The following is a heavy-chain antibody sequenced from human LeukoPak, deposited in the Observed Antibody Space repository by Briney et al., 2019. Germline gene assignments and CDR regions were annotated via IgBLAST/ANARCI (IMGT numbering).Heavy chain of an antibody. D-gene: IGHD2-15*01. CDR3: ARSDGGYCSGGSRLNWFDP. V-gene: IGHV4-31*03. CDR2: IYYSGST. J-gene: IGHJ5*02. Sequence: SETLSLTCTVSGGSISSGGYYWSWIRQHPGKGLEWIGYIYYSGSTYYNPSLKSRVTISVDTSRNQFSLKLSSVTAADTAVYYCARSDGGYCSGGSRLNWFDPWGQGTLVTVSS. CDR1: GGSISSGGYY.